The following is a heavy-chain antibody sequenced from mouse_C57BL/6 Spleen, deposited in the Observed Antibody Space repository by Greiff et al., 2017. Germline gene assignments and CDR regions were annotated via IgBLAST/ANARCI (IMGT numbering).Heavy chain of an antibody. CDR1: GYTFTSYW. D-gene: IGHD1-1*01. V-gene: IGHV1-59*01. CDR3: NYGSRKAMDY. CDR2: IDPSDSYT. J-gene: IGHJ4*01. Sequence: VQLQQPGAELVRPGTSVKLSCKASGYTFTSYWMHWVKQRPGQGLEWIGVIDPSDSYTNYNQKFKGKATLTVDTSSSTAYMQLSSLTSEDSAVYYCNYGSRKAMDYWGQGTSVTVSS.